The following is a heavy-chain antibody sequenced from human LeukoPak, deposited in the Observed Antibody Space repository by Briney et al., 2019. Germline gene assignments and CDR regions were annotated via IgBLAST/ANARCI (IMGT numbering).Heavy chain of an antibody. J-gene: IGHJ4*02. Sequence: GGSLRLSCAASGFTFSDYYMSWIRQAPGKGLEWVSAISGSGGSTYYADSVKGRFTISRDNSKNTLYLQMNSLRAEDTAVYYCAKDLLQTGGYWGQGTLVTVSS. CDR1: GFTFSDYY. V-gene: IGHV3-23*01. CDR3: AKDLLQTGGY. CDR2: ISGSGGST.